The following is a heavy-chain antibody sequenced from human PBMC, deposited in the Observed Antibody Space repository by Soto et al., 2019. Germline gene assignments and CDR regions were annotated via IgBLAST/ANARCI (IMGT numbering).Heavy chain of an antibody. CDR2: INEDGSEK. V-gene: IGHV3-7*01. J-gene: IGHJ4*02. Sequence: LRLSCAASGFTFSNYWMNWVRQAPGKGLEWVANINEDGSEKYYVDSAKGRFTISRDNAKNSLYLQMSSLRAEDTAVYYCARDLFDYWGQGTLVTVSS. CDR3: ARDLFDY. CDR1: GFTFSNYW.